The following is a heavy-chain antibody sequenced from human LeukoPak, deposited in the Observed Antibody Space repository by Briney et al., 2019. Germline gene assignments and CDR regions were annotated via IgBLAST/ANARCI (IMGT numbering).Heavy chain of an antibody. J-gene: IGHJ4*02. D-gene: IGHD3-3*01. Sequence: GGSLRLSCAASGFTFSTYNMNWVRQAPGKGLEWVSSISISSSSGYIFYADSVKGRFTISRDDAKNSLYLQMNSLRAEDTAVYYCARDVGVGVKFDYWGQGTLVTVSS. CDR1: GFTFSTYN. V-gene: IGHV3-21*01. CDR3: ARDVGVGVKFDY. CDR2: ISISSSSGYI.